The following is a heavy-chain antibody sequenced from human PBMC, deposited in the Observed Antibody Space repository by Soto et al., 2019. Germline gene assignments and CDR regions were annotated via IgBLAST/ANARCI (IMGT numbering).Heavy chain of an antibody. CDR2: ISYDGSNK. V-gene: IGHV3-30*18. J-gene: IGHJ3*02. Sequence: GGSLRLSCAASGFTFSSYGMHWVRQAPGKGLEWVAVISYDGSNKYYADSVKGRFTISRDNSKNTLYLQMNSLRAEDTAVYYCAKATVGAFDIWGQGTMVTVSS. CDR3: AKATVGAFDI. CDR1: GFTFSSYG. D-gene: IGHD4-17*01.